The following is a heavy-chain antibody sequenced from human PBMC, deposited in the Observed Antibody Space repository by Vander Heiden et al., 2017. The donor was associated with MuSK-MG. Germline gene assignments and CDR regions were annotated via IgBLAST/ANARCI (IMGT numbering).Heavy chain of an antibody. D-gene: IGHD6-13*01. CDR2: ISHGGVP. J-gene: IGHJ4*02. V-gene: IGHV4-38-2*02. CDR1: GYSISSGYY. Sequence: QVQLQESGPGLVKPSETLSLTCTVPGYSISSGYYWGWIRKPPGKGLEWIGNISHGGVPSYNLSLRSRVTISLDTSKNHFSLKLSSVPAADTAVFYCAGHLGYCNNWSPIDYWGQGTLVTVSS. CDR3: AGHLGYCNNWSPIDY.